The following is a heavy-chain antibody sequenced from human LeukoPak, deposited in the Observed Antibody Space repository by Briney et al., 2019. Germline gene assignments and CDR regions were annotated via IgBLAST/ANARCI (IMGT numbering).Heavy chain of an antibody. CDR2: INAGNGNT. V-gene: IGHV1-3*01. CDR3: ARGIKQLANWFDP. J-gene: IGHJ5*02. D-gene: IGHD6-13*01. CDR1: GYTFTSCA. Sequence: ASVKVSCKASGYTFTSCAMHWVRQAPGQRLEWMGWINAGNGNTKYSQKFQSRVTITRDTSASTAYMELSSLRSEDTAVYYCARGIKQLANWFDPWGQGTLVTVSS.